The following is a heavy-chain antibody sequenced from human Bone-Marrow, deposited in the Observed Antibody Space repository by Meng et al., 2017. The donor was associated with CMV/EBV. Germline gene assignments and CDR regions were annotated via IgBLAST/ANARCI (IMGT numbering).Heavy chain of an antibody. CDR3: ARLGRLHYTAFDI. CDR1: GFTFSDYY. D-gene: IGHD3-3*01. J-gene: IGHJ3*02. Sequence: GESLKISCAASGFTFSDYYMSWIRQAPGKGLEWVSYISSSGSTIFYADSVKGRCTISRDNVKNSLYLEMNSLRAEDTAVYICARLGRLHYTAFDIWGQGTPVTVSS. CDR2: ISSSGSTI. V-gene: IGHV3-11*01.